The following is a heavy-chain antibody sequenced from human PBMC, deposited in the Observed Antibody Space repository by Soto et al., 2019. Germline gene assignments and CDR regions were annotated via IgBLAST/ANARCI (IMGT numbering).Heavy chain of an antibody. Sequence: SETLSLTCTVSGGSISSYYWSWIRQPPGKGLEWIGYIHYSGSTNSNPSLKRRVTISVDTSKNQFSLKLSSVTAADTAVYYCARVYYDILTGYYLFDYWGQGTLVTVSS. D-gene: IGHD3-9*01. V-gene: IGHV4-59*01. J-gene: IGHJ4*02. CDR1: GGSISSYY. CDR2: IHYSGST. CDR3: ARVYYDILTGYYLFDY.